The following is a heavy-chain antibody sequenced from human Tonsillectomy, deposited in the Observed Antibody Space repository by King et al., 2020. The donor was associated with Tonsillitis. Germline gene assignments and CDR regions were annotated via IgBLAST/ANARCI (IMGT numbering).Heavy chain of an antibody. J-gene: IGHJ4*02. CDR1: GFTFSRYW. CDR2: INSDASST. V-gene: IGHV3-74*01. D-gene: IGHD4-23*01. Sequence: VQLVESGGGLVQPGGSLRLSCAASGFTFSRYWMDWVRQGPGKGLVWVSRINSDASSTNYADSVKGRFTISRDNAKNTLYLQMNTLRAEDTAVYYCARAGYYGGNSLDWGQGTLVTVSS. CDR3: ARAGYYGGNSLD.